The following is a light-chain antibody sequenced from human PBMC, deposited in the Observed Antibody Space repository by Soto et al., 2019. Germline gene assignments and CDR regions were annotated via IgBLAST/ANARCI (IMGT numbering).Light chain of an antibody. CDR2: SNY. CDR3: SAWDDSLNGYV. J-gene: IGLJ1*01. Sequence: QSVLTQPPSASGTPGQRVTISCSGSSSNIGSKTVNWYQQLPGTAPKLLIYSNYQRPSGVPDRFSGSKSGTSASLAISGLQSEYEADYYCSAWDDSLNGYVFGAVAKVTVL. V-gene: IGLV1-44*01. CDR1: SSNIGSKT.